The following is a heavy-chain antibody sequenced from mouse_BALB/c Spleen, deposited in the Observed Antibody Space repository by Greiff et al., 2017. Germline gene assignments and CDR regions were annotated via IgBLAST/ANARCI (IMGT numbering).Heavy chain of an antibody. D-gene: IGHD2-1*01. CDR2: IWAGGST. Sequence: VKVVESGPGLVAPSQSLSITCTVSGFSLTSYGVHWVRQPPGKGLEWLGVIWAGGSTNYNSALMSRLSISKDNSKSQVFLKMNSLQTDDTAMYYCAREDYGNYWFAYWGQGTLVTVSA. CDR1: GFSLTSYG. J-gene: IGHJ3*01. V-gene: IGHV2-9*02. CDR3: AREDYGNYWFAY.